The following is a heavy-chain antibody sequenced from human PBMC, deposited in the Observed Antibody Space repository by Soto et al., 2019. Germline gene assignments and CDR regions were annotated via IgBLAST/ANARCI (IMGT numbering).Heavy chain of an antibody. CDR3: AKDLYGSETYTYYCGMDV. D-gene: IGHD3-10*01. CDR1: GFTFSRFG. Sequence: XGSLRLSCSASGFTFSRFGMHWVRQAPGKGLEWVAVISYDGSNRFYADSVKGRFTISRDNSKNTLYLQMNSLRPEDTAVYCCAKDLYGSETYTYYCGMDVWGQGATVTVSS. CDR2: ISYDGSNR. J-gene: IGHJ6*02. V-gene: IGHV3-30*18.